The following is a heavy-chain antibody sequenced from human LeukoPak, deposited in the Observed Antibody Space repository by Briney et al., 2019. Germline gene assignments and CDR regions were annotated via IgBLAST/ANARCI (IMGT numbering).Heavy chain of an antibody. V-gene: IGHV1-69*04. CDR2: IIPILGIA. J-gene: IGHJ3*02. D-gene: IGHD4-17*01. Sequence: GASVKVSCKASGGTFSSYAISWVRQAPGQGLEWMGRIIPILGIANYAQKFQGRVTITADKSTSTAYMELSSLRSEDTAVYYCTKARGDYGAFDIWGQGTMVTVSS. CDR3: TKARGDYGAFDI. CDR1: GGTFSSYA.